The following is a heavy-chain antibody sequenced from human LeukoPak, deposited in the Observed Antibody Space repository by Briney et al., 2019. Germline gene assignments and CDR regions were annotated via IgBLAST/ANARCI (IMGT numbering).Heavy chain of an antibody. V-gene: IGHV4-30-4*08. CDR3: ARVRVTMVRGVIGINWFDP. CDR1: GGSISSSSYY. J-gene: IGHJ5*02. D-gene: IGHD3-10*01. Sequence: SETLSLTCTVSGGSISSSSYYWGWIRQPPGKGLEWIGYIYYSGSTYYNPSLKSRVTISVDTSKNQFSLKLSSVTAADTAVYYCARVRVTMVRGVIGINWFDPWGQGTLVTVSS. CDR2: IYYSGST.